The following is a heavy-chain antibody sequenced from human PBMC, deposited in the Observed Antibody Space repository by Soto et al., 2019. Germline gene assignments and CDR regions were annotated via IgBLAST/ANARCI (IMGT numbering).Heavy chain of an antibody. V-gene: IGHV2-5*02. CDR2: IYWDDDK. CDR1: GFSLSTSGVG. Sequence: QITLKESGPPLVKPTQTLTLTCTFSGFSLSTSGVGVGWIRQPPGKALEWLALIYWDDDKRYRPSLKSRLTITQDTSKNQVVLTMTNMDPVDTATYYCGHREAYGVDVWGQGTTVTVSS. CDR3: GHREAYGVDV. J-gene: IGHJ6*02. D-gene: IGHD1-26*01.